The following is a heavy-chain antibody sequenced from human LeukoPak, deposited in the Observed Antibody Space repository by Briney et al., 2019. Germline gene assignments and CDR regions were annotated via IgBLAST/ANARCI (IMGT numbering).Heavy chain of an antibody. J-gene: IGHJ2*01. CDR3: ARAPGYSSSWYGQGYFDL. D-gene: IGHD6-13*01. Sequence: PSKTLSLTCTVSGGSISSYYWSWIRQPPGKGLEWIGYIYYSGSTNYNPSLKSRVTISVDTSKNQFSLKLSSVTAVDTAVYYCARAPGYSSSWYGQGYFDLWGRGTLVTVSS. V-gene: IGHV4-59*01. CDR2: IYYSGST. CDR1: GGSISSYY.